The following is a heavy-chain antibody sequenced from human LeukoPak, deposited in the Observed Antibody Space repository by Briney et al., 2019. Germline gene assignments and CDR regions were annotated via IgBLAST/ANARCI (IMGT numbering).Heavy chain of an antibody. V-gene: IGHV4-38-2*01. D-gene: IGHD3-10*01. J-gene: IGHJ4*02. Sequence: GSLRLSCAASGFTFSDYYMSWIRQAPGKGLEWIGTIYYSGSTYYHPSLKGRLTISADTSKNHFSLKLSSVTAADTATYYCARVGDVLFWFGALGFNYFDYWGQGTLVTVSS. CDR1: GFTFSDYY. CDR3: ARVGDVLFWFGALGFNYFDY. CDR2: IYYSGST.